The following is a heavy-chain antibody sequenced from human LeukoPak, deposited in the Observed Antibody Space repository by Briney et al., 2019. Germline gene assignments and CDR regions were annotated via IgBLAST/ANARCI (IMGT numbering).Heavy chain of an antibody. D-gene: IGHD6-13*01. CDR1: GGSISSSSYY. CDR2: IYYSGST. J-gene: IGHJ6*03. V-gene: IGHV4-39*01. Sequence: SESLSLTCTVSGGSISSSSYYWGWIRQPPGKGLEWIGSIYYSGSTYYNPSLKSRVTISVDTSKNQFSLKLSSVTAADTAVYYCARHAILYSSSPIYYMDVWGKGTTVTVSS. CDR3: ARHAILYSSSPIYYMDV.